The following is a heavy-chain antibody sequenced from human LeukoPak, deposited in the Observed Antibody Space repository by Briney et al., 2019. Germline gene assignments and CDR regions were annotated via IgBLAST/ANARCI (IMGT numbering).Heavy chain of an antibody. CDR2: VNHSGST. CDR3: ARGLLVHGGIFDN. D-gene: IGHD6-13*01. Sequence: SETLSLTCAVYGGSFSSYYWSWIRQPPGKGLAWIGEVNHSGSTNYNPSLKSRVTISVDTSKNQFSLKLSSVTAADTAVYYCARGLLVHGGIFDNWGQGTLVTVSS. V-gene: IGHV4-34*01. J-gene: IGHJ4*02. CDR1: GGSFSSYY.